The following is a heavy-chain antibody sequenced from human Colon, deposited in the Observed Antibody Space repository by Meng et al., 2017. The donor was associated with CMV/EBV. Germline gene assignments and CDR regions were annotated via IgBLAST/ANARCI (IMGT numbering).Heavy chain of an antibody. CDR2: IFSGGSIT. CDR1: GFTFSSYA. J-gene: IGHJ4*02. V-gene: IGHV3-23*03. D-gene: IGHD1-14*01. Sequence: GGSLRLSCAASGFTFSSYAMSWVRQAPGKGLEWVSVIFSGGSITYSADSVKGRFTISRDNSKNTLYLQMNSLRAEDTAVYYCASHTHYAGNPPGTHNCWGQGTLVTVSS. CDR3: ASHTHYAGNPPGTHNC.